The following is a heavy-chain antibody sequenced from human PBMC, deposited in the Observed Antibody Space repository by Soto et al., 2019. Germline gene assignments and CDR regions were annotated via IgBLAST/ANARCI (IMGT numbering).Heavy chain of an antibody. CDR1: GGTLSSYT. CDR2: IIPNLGIT. Sequence: QVQLVQSGAEVKKPGSSVKVSCKASGGTLSSYTFSWVRQAPGQGLEWMGRIIPNLGITNYAQKFQGRITIIVDKSTSTACMELSSLISEDTAVYYCARDKGYCSGASCPDFDYWGQGTLVTVSS. V-gene: IGHV1-69*08. D-gene: IGHD2-15*01. J-gene: IGHJ4*02. CDR3: ARDKGYCSGASCPDFDY.